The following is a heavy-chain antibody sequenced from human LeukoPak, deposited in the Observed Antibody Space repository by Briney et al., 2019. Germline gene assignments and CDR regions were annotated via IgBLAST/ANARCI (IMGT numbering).Heavy chain of an antibody. CDR3: AYDFWSGYR. Sequence: PSETLSLTCTVSGGSISSSSYYWSWIRQPPGKGLEWIGYIYYSGSTNYNPSLKSRVTISVDTSKNQFSLKLSSVTAADTAVYYCAYDFWSGYRWGQGTLVTVSS. D-gene: IGHD3-3*01. V-gene: IGHV4-61*05. J-gene: IGHJ4*02. CDR2: IYYSGST. CDR1: GGSISSSSYY.